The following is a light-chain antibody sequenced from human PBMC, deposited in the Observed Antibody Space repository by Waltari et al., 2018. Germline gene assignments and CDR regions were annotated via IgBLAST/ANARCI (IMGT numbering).Light chain of an antibody. CDR1: QSVSSNF. CDR2: GAT. V-gene: IGKV3-20*01. J-gene: IGKJ4*01. CDR3: QQYGRSPLT. Sequence: EIVLTPSPGTLSLSPGDRATLPCRASQSVSSNFLAWYQQKPGQAPRLLIYGATSRATGIPDKFSGSGSGTDFTLTINRLEPEDFAVYYCQQYGRSPLTFGGGTKVEIK.